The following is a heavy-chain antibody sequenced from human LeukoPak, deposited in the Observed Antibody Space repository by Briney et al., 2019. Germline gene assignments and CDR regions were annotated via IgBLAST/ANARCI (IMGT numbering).Heavy chain of an antibody. J-gene: IGHJ4*02. Sequence: GESLRLSCAASGFTVSSNYMSWVRQAPGKGLEWVSVIYSGGSTYYADSVKGRFTISRDNSKNTLYLQMNSLRAEDTAVYYCARGLMVRGVLFDYWGQGTLVTVSS. CDR2: IYSGGST. D-gene: IGHD3-10*01. V-gene: IGHV3-53*01. CDR3: ARGLMVRGVLFDY. CDR1: GFTVSSNY.